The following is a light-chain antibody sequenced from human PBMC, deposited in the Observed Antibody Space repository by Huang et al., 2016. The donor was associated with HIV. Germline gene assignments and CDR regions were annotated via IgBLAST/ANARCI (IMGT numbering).Light chain of an antibody. J-gene: IGKJ3*01. CDR2: GAS. Sequence: ETVMTQSPATLSVSPGDRATLSCRASLPVSSDLAWYQQKPGQAPRLLSYGASTRATGIPARFSGSGSGTEVTLTISSLQSEDFAVYYCQQYNNWPRTFGRGTKVDIK. V-gene: IGKV3-15*01. CDR3: QQYNNWPRT. CDR1: LPVSSD.